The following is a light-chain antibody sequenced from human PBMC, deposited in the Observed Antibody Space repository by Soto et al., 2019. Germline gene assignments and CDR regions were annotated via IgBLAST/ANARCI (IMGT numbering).Light chain of an antibody. Sequence: DIQMTQSPSTLSASVGDRVTITCRASQDINRWLAWYQQKPGKAPKILIYNADTLESGVPSRFSGSGYGTEFILTISSLQDDDFETYYCQYFSLYWAFGQGTKVDIK. CDR3: QYFSLYWA. V-gene: IGKV1-5*01. CDR2: NAD. CDR1: QDINRW. J-gene: IGKJ1*01.